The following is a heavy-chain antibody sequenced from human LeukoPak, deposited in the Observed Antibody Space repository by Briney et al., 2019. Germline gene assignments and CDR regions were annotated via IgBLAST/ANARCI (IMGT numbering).Heavy chain of an antibody. J-gene: IGHJ4*02. CDR2: FDPEDGET. V-gene: IGHV1-24*01. Sequence: VASVKVSCKVSGYALTELSMHWVRQAPGKGLEWMGGFDPEDGETIYAQKFQGRVTMTEDTSTDTAYMELSSLRSEDTAVYYCATWLDYDFWSGWGQGTLVTVSS. CDR3: ATWLDYDFWSG. CDR1: GYALTELS. D-gene: IGHD3-3*01.